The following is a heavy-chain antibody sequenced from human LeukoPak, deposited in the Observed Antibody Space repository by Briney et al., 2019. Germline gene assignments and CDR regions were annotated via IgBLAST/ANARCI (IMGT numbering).Heavy chain of an antibody. D-gene: IGHD3-3*01. CDR2: ISGSGGST. CDR1: GFTFSSYA. J-gene: IGHJ5*02. Sequence: PGGSLRLSCAASGFTFSSYAMSWVRQAPGKGLEWVSAISGSGGSTYYADSVKGRFTISRDNSKNTLYLQMNSLRAEDTAVYYCAKDPYDFWSGYGRLNWFDPWGQGTLVTVSS. CDR3: AKDPYDFWSGYGRLNWFDP. V-gene: IGHV3-23*01.